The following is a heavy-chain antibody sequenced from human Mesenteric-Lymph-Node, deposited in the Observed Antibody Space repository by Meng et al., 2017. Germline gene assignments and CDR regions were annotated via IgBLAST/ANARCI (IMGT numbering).Heavy chain of an antibody. CDR3: AKSYYYGSGSYYAFDY. CDR1: GFTFSDYY. D-gene: IGHD3-10*01. CDR2: ISSSGSTI. Sequence: GESLKISCAASGFTFSDYYMSWIRQAPGKGLEWVSYISSSGSTIYYADSVKGRFTISRDNAKNSLYLQMNSLRAEDTAVYYCAKSYYYGSGSYYAFDYWGQGTLVTVSS. V-gene: IGHV3-11*01. J-gene: IGHJ4*02.